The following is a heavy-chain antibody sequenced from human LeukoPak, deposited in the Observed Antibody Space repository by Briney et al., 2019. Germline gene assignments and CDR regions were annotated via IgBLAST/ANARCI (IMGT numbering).Heavy chain of an antibody. CDR2: IRYDGSNK. D-gene: IGHD2-2*01. CDR1: GFTFGSYG. CDR3: AKAGTYCSSTSCSFDY. Sequence: PGGSLRLSCAASGFTFGSYGMHWVRQAPGKGLEWVAFIRYDGSNKYYADSVKGRFTISRDNSKNTLYLQMNSLRAEDTAVYYCAKAGTYCSSTSCSFDYWGQGTLVTVSS. J-gene: IGHJ4*02. V-gene: IGHV3-30*02.